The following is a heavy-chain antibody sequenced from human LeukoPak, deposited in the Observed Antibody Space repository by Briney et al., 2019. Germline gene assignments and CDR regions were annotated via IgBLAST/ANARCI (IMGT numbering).Heavy chain of an antibody. CDR1: GGTFSSYA. D-gene: IGHD3-22*01. V-gene: IGHV1-69*13. CDR2: IIPIFGTA. CDR3: ARLTYYYDSSGYYLFDY. J-gene: IGHJ4*02. Sequence: GASVKVSCKASGGTFSSYAISWVRQAPGQGLEWMGGIIPIFGTANYAQKFQGRVTITADESTSTAYMELSSLRAEDTAVYHCARLTYYYDSSGYYLFDYWGQGTLVTVSS.